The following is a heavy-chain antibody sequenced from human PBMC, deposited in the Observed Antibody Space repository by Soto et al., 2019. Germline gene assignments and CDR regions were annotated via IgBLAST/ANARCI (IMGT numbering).Heavy chain of an antibody. CDR3: ARVLSSGWYSHYYYYYYGMDV. CDR1: GGSISSYY. J-gene: IGHJ6*02. Sequence: NPSGTLSLTCTVSGGSISSYYWSWIRQPPGKGLEWIGYIYYSGSTDYNPSLKSRVTISVDTSKNQFSLKLSSVTAADTAVYYCARVLSSGWYSHYYYYYYGMDVWGQGTTVTVSS. CDR2: IYYSGST. V-gene: IGHV4-59*01. D-gene: IGHD6-19*01.